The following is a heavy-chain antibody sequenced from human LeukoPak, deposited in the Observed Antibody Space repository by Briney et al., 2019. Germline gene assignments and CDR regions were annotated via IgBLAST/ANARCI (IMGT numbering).Heavy chain of an antibody. CDR1: GYTFTSYG. Sequence: GASVKVSCKASGYTFTSYGISWVRQAPGQGLEWMAWISAYNGNTNYAQKLQGRVTMTTDTSTSTAYMELRSLRSDDTAVYYCARDRAYYYDSSGYYPDYWGQGTLVTVSS. D-gene: IGHD3-22*01. V-gene: IGHV1-18*01. J-gene: IGHJ4*02. CDR2: ISAYNGNT. CDR3: ARDRAYYYDSSGYYPDY.